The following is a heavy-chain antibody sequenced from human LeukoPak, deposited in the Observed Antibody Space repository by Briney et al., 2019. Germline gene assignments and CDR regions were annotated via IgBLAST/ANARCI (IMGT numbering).Heavy chain of an antibody. CDR2: ISYDGSNQ. V-gene: IGHV3-30-3*01. CDR1: GFTFSIYA. J-gene: IGHJ4*01. CDR3: ARDMRDIVVVPAVRGPDY. Sequence: GGSLRLSCGVPGFTFSIYAMHWVRQAPGKGLEWVAIISYDGSNQYYADSVTGRFTISRDNSKNTLYLQMNSLRAEDTAVYYCARDMRDIVVVPAVRGPDYWGQGTLVTVSS. D-gene: IGHD2-2*01.